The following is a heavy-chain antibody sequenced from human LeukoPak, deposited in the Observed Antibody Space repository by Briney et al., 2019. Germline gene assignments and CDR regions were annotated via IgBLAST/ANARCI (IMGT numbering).Heavy chain of an antibody. D-gene: IGHD1-14*01. J-gene: IGHJ4*02. V-gene: IGHV1-46*01. CDR2: INPSGGST. CDR3: ARSGHGVLTPDY. CDR1: GYTFTSYY. Sequence: GASVKVSCKASGYTFTSYYMHWVRQAPGQGLEWMGIINPSGGSTSYAQKFQGRVTMTRDMSTSTDYMELSSLRSEDTAVYYCARSGHGVLTPDYWGQGTPVTVSS.